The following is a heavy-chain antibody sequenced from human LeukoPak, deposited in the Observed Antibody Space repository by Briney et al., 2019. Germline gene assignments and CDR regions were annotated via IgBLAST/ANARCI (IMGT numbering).Heavy chain of an antibody. J-gene: IGHJ4*02. V-gene: IGHV3-66*01. D-gene: IGHD3-22*01. Sequence: PGGSLRLSCVASGFAVSSNYMNWVRQAPGKGLEWVSVIYSAGRTYYADSVKGRFTISRDNSKNTLYLQMNSLRAEDTAVYYCARINYYDGSGFYRDYWGQGTLVTVSS. CDR3: ARINYYDGSGFYRDY. CDR2: IYSAGRT. CDR1: GFAVSSNY.